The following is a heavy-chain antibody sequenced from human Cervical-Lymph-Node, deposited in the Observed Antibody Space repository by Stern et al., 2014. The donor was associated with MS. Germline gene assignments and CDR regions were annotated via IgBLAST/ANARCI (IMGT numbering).Heavy chain of an antibody. J-gene: IGHJ4*02. V-gene: IGHV3-23*04. Sequence: VQLVESGGGLVQPGGSLRLSCAASGFTFNNYAMNWVRQAPGTGLEWVSAISPGGTYTYYADSVKGRFTISRDNSTNTVYLQMNSLRAEDSAVYYCAKDRRGDWGQGTLVTVSS. CDR1: GFTFNNYA. CDR2: ISPGGTYT. CDR3: AKDRRGD. D-gene: IGHD3-10*01.